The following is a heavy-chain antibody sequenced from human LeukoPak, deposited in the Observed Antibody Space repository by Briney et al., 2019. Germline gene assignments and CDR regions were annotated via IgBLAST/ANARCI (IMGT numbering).Heavy chain of an antibody. CDR1: GFTFSSYA. D-gene: IGHD1-26*01. CDR3: AKVYIVGATYDAFDI. J-gene: IGHJ3*02. V-gene: IGHV3-23*01. Sequence: PGGSLRLSCAASGFTFSSYAMSWVRQAPGKGLEWVSAISGSGGSTYYADSVKGRFTISRDNSKNTLYLQMNGLRAEDTAVYCCAKVYIVGATYDAFDIWGQGTMVTVSS. CDR2: ISGSGGST.